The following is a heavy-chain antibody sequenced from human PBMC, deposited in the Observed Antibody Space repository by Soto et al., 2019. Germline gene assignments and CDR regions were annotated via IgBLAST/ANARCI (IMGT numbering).Heavy chain of an antibody. D-gene: IGHD1-26*01. J-gene: IGHJ5*01. Sequence: RRLSCKVSVFTFRNYWMHWGRQAPGKWLVWVSRINSDGSDTTYADSVKGRFTISRDNARNTLFLQMNNLRGDDTALDYCARDKSGPADS. V-gene: IGHV3-74*01. CDR2: INSDGSDT. CDR1: VFTFRNYW. CDR3: ARDKSGPADS.